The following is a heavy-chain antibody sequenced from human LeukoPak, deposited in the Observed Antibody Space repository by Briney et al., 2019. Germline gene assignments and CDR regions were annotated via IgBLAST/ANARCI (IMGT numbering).Heavy chain of an antibody. CDR2: ISSSSSYI. Sequence: PGGSLRLSCAASGFTFSSYSMNWVRQAPGKGLEWVSSISSSSSYIYYADSVKGQFTISRDNAKNSLYLQMNSLRAEDTAVYYCARDFGFGYDYGDYVTIGSYWGQGTLVTVSS. V-gene: IGHV3-21*01. D-gene: IGHD4-17*01. J-gene: IGHJ4*02. CDR3: ARDFGFGYDYGDYVTIGSY. CDR1: GFTFSSYS.